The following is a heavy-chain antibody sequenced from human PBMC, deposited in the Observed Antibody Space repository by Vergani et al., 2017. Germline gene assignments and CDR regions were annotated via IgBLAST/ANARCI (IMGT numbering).Heavy chain of an antibody. CDR3: ARVTGSLFDY. Sequence: QVQLQESGPGLVKPSETLSLTCTVSGGSICSYYWSWIRQPPGKGLEWIGYIYYSGSTNYNPSLKSRVTISVDTSKNQFSLKLSSVTAADTAVYYCARVTGSLFDYWGQGTLVTVSS. V-gene: IGHV4-59*01. CDR1: GGSICSYY. CDR2: IYYSGST. J-gene: IGHJ4*02. D-gene: IGHD3-10*01.